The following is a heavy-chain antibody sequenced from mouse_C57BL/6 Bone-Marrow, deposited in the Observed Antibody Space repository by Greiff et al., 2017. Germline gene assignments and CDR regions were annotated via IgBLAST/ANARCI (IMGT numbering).Heavy chain of an antibody. D-gene: IGHD1-1*01. Sequence: VKLMESGPELVKPGASVKLSCKASGYNFTSYDINWVKQRPGQGLEWIGWLYPRDGRTKYNEKFKGKATLTVDPSSSTACMELHSLTSEDSAVYFGARDYGSIYCYFDVWGTGTTVTVSS. CDR1: GYNFTSYD. CDR2: LYPRDGRT. V-gene: IGHV1-85*01. J-gene: IGHJ1*03. CDR3: ARDYGSIYCYFDV.